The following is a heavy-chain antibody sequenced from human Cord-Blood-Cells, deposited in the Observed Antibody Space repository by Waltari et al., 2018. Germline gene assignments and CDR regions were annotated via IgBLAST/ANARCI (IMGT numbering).Heavy chain of an antibody. Sequence: QLQLQLSGPGLVKPSDTLSLTCTVPVGPISSSSYYWRWFRQPPGKGLEWIGSIYYSGSTYYNPSLKSRVTISVDTSKNQFSLKLSSVTAADTAVYYCAAGIAVAVWYFDLWGRGTLVTVSS. V-gene: IGHV4-39*01. CDR1: VGPISSSSYY. CDR3: AAGIAVAVWYFDL. CDR2: IYYSGST. J-gene: IGHJ2*01. D-gene: IGHD6-19*01.